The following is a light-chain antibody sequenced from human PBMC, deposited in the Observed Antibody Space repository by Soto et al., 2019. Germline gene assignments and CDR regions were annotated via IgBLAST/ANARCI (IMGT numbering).Light chain of an antibody. J-gene: IGKJ4*01. CDR3: QQYGVTPPNS. Sequence: EIVLTQSPGTLSLSPGERATLSCRAIQIGSSTYLAWFPQKPGQAHRLIIYGASTRATGIPDRFRGSGSGTDATLSISGLEPEEFALYYCQQYGVTPPNSFGGGTKVEV. CDR1: QIGSSTY. V-gene: IGKV3-20*01. CDR2: GAS.